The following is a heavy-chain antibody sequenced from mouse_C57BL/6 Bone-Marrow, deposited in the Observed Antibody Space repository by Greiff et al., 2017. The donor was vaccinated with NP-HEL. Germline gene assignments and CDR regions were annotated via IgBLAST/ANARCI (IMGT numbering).Heavy chain of an antibody. Sequence: QVQLKESGAELARPGASVKLSCKASGYTFTSYGISWVKQRTGQGLEWIGEIYPRSGNTYYTEKFKGKATLTADKTSSTAYMELRSLTSEDSAAYFCALIYYDYENYWGQGTTLTVSS. J-gene: IGHJ2*01. CDR2: IYPRSGNT. D-gene: IGHD2-4*01. CDR3: ALIYYDYENY. V-gene: IGHV1-81*01. CDR1: GYTFTSYG.